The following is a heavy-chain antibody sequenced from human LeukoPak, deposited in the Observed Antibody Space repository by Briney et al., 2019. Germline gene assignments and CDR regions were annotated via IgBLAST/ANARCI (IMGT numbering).Heavy chain of an antibody. Sequence: PSETLSLTCTVSGGAITNDNFYWGWVRQPPGKGLEWVVSINYSGTTYYNPSLRSRLSISVDTSRTQFFLTLNSVTAADTAVYCCARLFDSWGRGILVTVSS. V-gene: IGHV4-39*01. CDR3: ARLFDS. CDR1: GGAITNDNFY. CDR2: INYSGTT. J-gene: IGHJ4*02.